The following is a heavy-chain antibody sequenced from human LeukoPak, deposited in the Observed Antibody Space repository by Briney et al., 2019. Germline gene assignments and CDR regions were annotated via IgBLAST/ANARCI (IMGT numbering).Heavy chain of an antibody. Sequence: GGSLTPSYAASGMSLSDSAMNWVRQAPGKGLEWLAHIRSRTKGYATAYAASVTGRFVISRDDVKNMAFLQMTSLETEDTAVYYCIRHVEFQRPYWAQGVQVTVSS. D-gene: IGHD3-10*01. J-gene: IGHJ4*02. CDR3: IRHVEFQRPY. CDR2: IRSRTKGYAT. V-gene: IGHV3-73*01. CDR1: GMSLSDSA.